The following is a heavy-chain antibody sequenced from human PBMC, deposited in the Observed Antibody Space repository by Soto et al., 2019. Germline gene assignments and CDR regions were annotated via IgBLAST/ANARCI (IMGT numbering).Heavy chain of an antibody. V-gene: IGHV3-30*18. CDR1: GFTFSSYG. D-gene: IGHD3-10*01. J-gene: IGHJ6*02. Sequence: GGSLRLSCAASGFTFSSYGMHWIRQAPGKGLEWVAVISYDGSNKYYADSVKGRFTISRDNSKNTLYLQMNSLRAEDTAVYYYAKDGSITMVRGVIGYYGMDVWGQGTTVTVSS. CDR3: AKDGSITMVRGVIGYYGMDV. CDR2: ISYDGSNK.